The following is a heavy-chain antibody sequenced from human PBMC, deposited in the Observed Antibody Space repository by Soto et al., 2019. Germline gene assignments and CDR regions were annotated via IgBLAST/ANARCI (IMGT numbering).Heavy chain of an antibody. CDR2: VSHTGHT. J-gene: IGHJ4*02. CDR3: ARNGGSTWFYFDS. V-gene: IGHV4-34*01. D-gene: IGHD6-13*01. Sequence: SQTLSLTCAVNAGSFTNYYGRWIRQSPGKGLEWIGEVSHTGHTNYNPSLNSRVTMSIDTSKNQFFLKLNSVTAADIGMYYCARNGGSTWFYFDSWGQGTVVT. CDR1: AGSFTNYY.